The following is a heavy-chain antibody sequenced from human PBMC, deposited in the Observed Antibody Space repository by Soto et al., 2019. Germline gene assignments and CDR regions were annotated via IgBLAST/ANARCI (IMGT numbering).Heavy chain of an antibody. J-gene: IGHJ1*01. CDR2: IYHSGST. CDR3: ARSHTPVTSYAY. D-gene: IGHD2-21*02. Sequence: TLSLTCAVSGGSISSGGYSWSWIRQPPGKGLEWIGYIYHSGSTYYNPSLKSRVTISVDRSKNQFSLKLSSVTAADAAVYYCARSHTPVTSYAYSAQGTLVPVSS. CDR1: GGSISSGGYS. V-gene: IGHV4-30-2*01.